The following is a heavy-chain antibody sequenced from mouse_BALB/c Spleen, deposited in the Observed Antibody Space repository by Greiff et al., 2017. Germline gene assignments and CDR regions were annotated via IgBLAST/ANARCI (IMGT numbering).Heavy chain of an antibody. V-gene: IGHV5-4*02. CDR3: ARDDGYWFAY. J-gene: IGHJ3*01. CDR1: GFTFSDYY. Sequence: EVHLVESGGGLVKPGGSLKLSCAASGFTFSDYYMYWVRQTPEKRLEWVATISDGGSYTYYPDSVKGRFTISRDNAKNNLYLQMSSLKSEDTAMYYCARDDGYWFAYWGQGTLVTVSA. CDR2: ISDGGSYT. D-gene: IGHD2-3*01.